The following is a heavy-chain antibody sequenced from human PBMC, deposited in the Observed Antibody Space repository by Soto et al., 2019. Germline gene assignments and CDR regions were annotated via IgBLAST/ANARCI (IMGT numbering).Heavy chain of an antibody. CDR1: GYTFTSYA. D-gene: IGHD3-22*01. J-gene: IGHJ3*02. Sequence: ASVKVSCKASGYTFTSYAMHWVRQAPGQRLEWMGWINAGNGNTKYSQKFQGRVTITRDTSASTAYMEPSSLRSEDTAVYYCARSITMIVVAEMTLDKDASDIWGQGTIVTVSS. CDR2: INAGNGNT. V-gene: IGHV1-3*01. CDR3: ARSITMIVVAEMTLDKDASDI.